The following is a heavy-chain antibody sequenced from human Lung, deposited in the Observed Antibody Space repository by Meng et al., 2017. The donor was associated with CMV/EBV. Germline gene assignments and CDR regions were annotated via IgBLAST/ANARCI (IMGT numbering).Heavy chain of an antibody. CDR2: IIPILGIA. J-gene: IGHJ3*02. CDR3: ARVKGDGSGSYSPGGTFDI. CDR1: GGTFSSYT. V-gene: IGHV1-69*10. Sequence: SVKVSCXASGGTFSSYTISWVRQDPGQGLEWMGGIIPILGIADYAQNFQGRVTITADKSTSTAYRDLSSLRSEDTAVYYCARVKGDGSGSYSPGGTFDIWGQGTMVTFSS. D-gene: IGHD3-10*01.